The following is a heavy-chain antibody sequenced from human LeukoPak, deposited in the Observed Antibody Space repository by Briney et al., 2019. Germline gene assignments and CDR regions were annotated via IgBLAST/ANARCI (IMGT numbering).Heavy chain of an antibody. D-gene: IGHD7-27*01. CDR1: GGSFNGYY. CDR3: ARVGTLPVGIERWFDP. J-gene: IGHJ5*02. V-gene: IGHV4-59*08. CDR2: IYYSGST. Sequence: PSETLSLTCAVYGGSFNGYYWSWIRQPPGKGLEWIGYIYYSGSTNYNPSLKSRVTISVDTSKNQFSLKLSSVTAADTAVYYCARVGTLPVGIERWFDPWGQGTLVTVSS.